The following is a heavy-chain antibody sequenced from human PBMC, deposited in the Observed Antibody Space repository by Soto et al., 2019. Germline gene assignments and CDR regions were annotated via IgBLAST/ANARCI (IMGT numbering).Heavy chain of an antibody. J-gene: IGHJ6*03. CDR2: IWYDGSNK. D-gene: IGHD6-6*01. CDR1: GFTFSSYG. Sequence: GGSLRLSCAASGFTFSSYGMHWVRQAPGKGLEWVAVIWYDGSNKYYADSVKGRFTISRDNSKNTLYLQMNSLRAEDTAVYYCARDAAPELGRYYYMDVWGKGTTVTVSS. CDR3: ARDAAPELGRYYYMDV. V-gene: IGHV3-33*01.